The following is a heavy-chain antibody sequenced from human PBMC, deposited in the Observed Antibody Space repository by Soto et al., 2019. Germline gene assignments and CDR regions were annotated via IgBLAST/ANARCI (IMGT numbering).Heavy chain of an antibody. Sequence: SETLSLTCAVYGGSFSDYYWSWIRQPPGKGLEWIGEINHSGSTNYNPSLKSRVTISVDTSKNQFSLKLSSVTAADTAVYYCARGHILVVHAAPYYYYYMDVWGKATTVPVS. J-gene: IGHJ6*03. D-gene: IGHD2-2*01. V-gene: IGHV4-34*01. CDR1: GGSFSDYY. CDR2: INHSGST. CDR3: ARGHILVVHAAPYYYYYMDV.